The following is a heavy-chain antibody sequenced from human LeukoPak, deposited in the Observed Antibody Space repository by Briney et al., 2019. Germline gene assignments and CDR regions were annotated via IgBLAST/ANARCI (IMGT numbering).Heavy chain of an antibody. J-gene: IGHJ4*02. D-gene: IGHD2-15*01. CDR3: AKDCSGGSCYDY. CDR2: IKSKTGGGTT. CDR1: GFTFNYAW. V-gene: IGHV3-15*01. Sequence: PGGSLRLSCAASGFTFNYAWMSWVRQAPGKGLEWVGRIKSKTGGGTTDYAAPVKGRFTISRDDSKNTLYLQMNSLTPEDTAVYFCAKDCSGGSCYDYWGQGTLVTVSS.